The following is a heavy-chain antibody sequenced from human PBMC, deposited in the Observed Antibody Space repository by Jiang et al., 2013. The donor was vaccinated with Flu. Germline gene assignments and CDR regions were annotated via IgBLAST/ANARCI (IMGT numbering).Heavy chain of an antibody. CDR3: ADLPDY. J-gene: IGHJ4*02. V-gene: IGHV3-30*02. CDR1: GFTFSDSG. Sequence: QLLESGGGVVQPGGSLRLSCAASGFTFSDSGMHWVRQAPGKGLEWVAFIWYDEAKIYYADSVKGRFTISRDHSKNTLYLQMNSLKAEDTAVYYCADLPDYWGQGTLVTVSS. CDR2: IWYDEAKI.